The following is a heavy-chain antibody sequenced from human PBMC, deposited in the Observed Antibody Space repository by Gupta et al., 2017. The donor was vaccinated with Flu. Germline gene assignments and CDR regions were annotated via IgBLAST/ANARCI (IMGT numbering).Heavy chain of an antibody. CDR3: ARAYSSAYHSPGY. V-gene: IGHV3-72*01. CDR1: GFTFSDPY. Sequence: EVQLVESGGGLVQPGGSLILSCAASGFTFSDPYMDWVRQAPGKGLEWVGRIKDKGNSYATQYAASVKGRFTISRDDSKNSLYLQMNSLKSEDTAVYYCARAYSSAYHSPGYWGQGALVTVSS. CDR2: IKDKGNSYAT. J-gene: IGHJ4*02. D-gene: IGHD6-19*01.